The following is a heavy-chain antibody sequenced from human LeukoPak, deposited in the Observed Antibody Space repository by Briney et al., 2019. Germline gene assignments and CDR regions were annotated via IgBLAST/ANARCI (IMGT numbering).Heavy chain of an antibody. CDR2: IYHSGST. CDR1: GYSISSGYY. V-gene: IGHV4-38-2*02. D-gene: IGHD4-17*01. J-gene: IGHJ4*02. CDR3: ARRPPTVTFDY. Sequence: PSETLSLTCTVSGYSISSGYYWGWIRQPPGKGLEWIGSIYHSGSTYYNPSLKSRVTKSVDTSKNQFSLKLSSVTAADTAVYYCARRPPTVTFDYWGQGTLVTVSS.